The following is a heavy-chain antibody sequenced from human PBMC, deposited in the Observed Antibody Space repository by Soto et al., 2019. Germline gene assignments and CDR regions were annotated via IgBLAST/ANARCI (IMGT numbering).Heavy chain of an antibody. V-gene: IGHV4-30-2*01. CDR2: IYHSGST. J-gene: IGHJ5*02. D-gene: IGHD2-2*01. Sequence: QLQLQESGSGLVKPSQTLSLTCAVSGCSISSGGYSWSWIRQPPGKGLEWIGYIYHSGSTYYNPSLKSRVTISVDRSKNQFSLKLSSVTAAYTAVYYCARVPDRWGQGTLVTVSS. CDR1: GCSISSGGYS. CDR3: ARVPDR.